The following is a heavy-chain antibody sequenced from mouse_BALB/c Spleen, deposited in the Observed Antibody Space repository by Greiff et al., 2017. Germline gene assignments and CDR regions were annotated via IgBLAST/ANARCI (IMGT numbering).Heavy chain of an antibody. CDR2: ISSGGSYT. D-gene: IGHD2-4*01. V-gene: IGHV5-9-4*01. J-gene: IGHJ3*01. Sequence: EVNLVESGGGLVKPGGSLKLSCAASGFTFSSYAMSWVRQSPGKRLEWVAEISSGGSYTYYPDTVTGRFTISRDNAKNTLYLEMSSLRSEDTAMYYCARGDDYDALAYWGQGTLVTVSA. CDR3: ARGDDYDALAY. CDR1: GFTFSSYA.